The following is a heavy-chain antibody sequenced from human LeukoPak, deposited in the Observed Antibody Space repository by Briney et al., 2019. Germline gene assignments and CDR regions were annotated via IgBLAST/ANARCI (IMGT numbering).Heavy chain of an antibody. CDR3: ARFSVGGTYYPNY. CDR2: IYPGDSDT. J-gene: IGHJ4*02. CDR1: GYSFTRSW. V-gene: IGHV5-51*01. Sequence: GEPLKISCQGSGYSFTRSWIGWVGQMPGKGLEWMGIIYPGDSDTRYSPSFQGQVTITADKSISTAYLQWSSLKASDTAMYYCARFSVGGTYYPNYWGQGTLVSVSS. D-gene: IGHD1-26*01.